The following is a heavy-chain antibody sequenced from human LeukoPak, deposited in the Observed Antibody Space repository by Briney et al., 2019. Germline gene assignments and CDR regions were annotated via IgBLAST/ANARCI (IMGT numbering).Heavy chain of an antibody. CDR2: FSAGSGNT. CDR1: GLTLRRYA. V-gene: IGHV3-23*01. CDR3: AKGYTSTWYYFDT. D-gene: IGHD6-13*01. J-gene: IGHJ4*02. Sequence: GGSLSLSCAASGLTLRRYATRWARHAPEKGLEWVSAFSAGSGNTYYADSVKGRLTISRDYSKNALYLQMNSLRAEHTAIYYCAKGYTSTWYYFDTWGQGTLVTVSS.